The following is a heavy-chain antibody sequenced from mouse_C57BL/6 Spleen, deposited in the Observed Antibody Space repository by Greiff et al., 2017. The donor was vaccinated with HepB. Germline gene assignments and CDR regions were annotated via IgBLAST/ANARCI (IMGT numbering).Heavy chain of an antibody. J-gene: IGHJ2*01. CDR3: ARSKFTTVVAFDY. V-gene: IGHV1-64*01. CDR2: IHPNSGST. CDR1: GYTFTSYW. Sequence: QVQLQQPGAELVKPGASVKLSCKASGYTFTSYWMHWVKQRPGQGLEWIGMIHPNSGSTNYYEKFKSKATLTVDKSSSTAYMQLSSLTSEDSAVYYCARSKFTTVVAFDYWGQGTTLTVSS. D-gene: IGHD1-1*01.